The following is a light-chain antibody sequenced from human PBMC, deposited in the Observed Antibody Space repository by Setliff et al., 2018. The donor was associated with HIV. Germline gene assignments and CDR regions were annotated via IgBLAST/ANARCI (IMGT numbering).Light chain of an antibody. Sequence: ALTQPRSVSGSPGQSVTISCTGTSSDVGGYNYVSWYQQHPGKAPKLVIFDVSKRPSGVPDRFSGSKSGNTASLTISGLQAEDEADYYCCSYAGSPYVIGTGTKVTVL. CDR2: DVS. J-gene: IGLJ1*01. V-gene: IGLV2-11*01. CDR1: SSDVGGYNY. CDR3: CSYAGSPYV.